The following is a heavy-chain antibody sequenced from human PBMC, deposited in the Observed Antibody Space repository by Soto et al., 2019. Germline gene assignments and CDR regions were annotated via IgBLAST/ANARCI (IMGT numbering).Heavy chain of an antibody. CDR2: IYYSGST. CDR3: ARLGGYYQALDY. CDR1: GGSISSYY. D-gene: IGHD3-22*01. J-gene: IGHJ4*02. V-gene: IGHV4-59*08. Sequence: SETLSLTCTVSGGSISSYYWSWIRQPPGKGLEWIGYIYYSGSTNYNPSLKSRVNISVDMSKNQFSLNLSSVTAADTAVYYCARLGGYYQALDYWGQGTLVTVSS.